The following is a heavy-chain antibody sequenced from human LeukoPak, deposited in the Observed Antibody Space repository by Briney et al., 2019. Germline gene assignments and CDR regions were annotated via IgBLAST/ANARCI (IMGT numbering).Heavy chain of an antibody. CDR1: GYSISSGYY. V-gene: IGHV4-38-2*02. CDR3: ARHNDPGYSSSWGPRTIDY. Sequence: PSETLSLTXTVSGYSISSGYYWGWIRQPPGKGLEWIGSIYYSGSTYFNPSLKSRVTISVDTSKNQFSLKLSSVTAADTAVYYCARHNDPGYSSSWGPRTIDYWGQGTLVTVSS. D-gene: IGHD6-13*01. J-gene: IGHJ4*02. CDR2: IYYSGST.